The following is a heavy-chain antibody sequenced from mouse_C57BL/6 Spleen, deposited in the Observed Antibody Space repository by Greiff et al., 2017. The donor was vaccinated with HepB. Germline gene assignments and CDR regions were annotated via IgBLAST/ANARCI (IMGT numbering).Heavy chain of an antibody. CDR1: GFTFTDYY. J-gene: IGHJ2*01. V-gene: IGHV7-3*01. CDR3: ARFYYYGSKDY. D-gene: IGHD1-1*01. Sequence: EVQVVESGGGLVQPGGSLSLSCAASGFTFTDYYMSWVCQPPGKALEWLGFIRNKANGYTTEYSASVKGRFTISRDNSQSILYLQMNALRAEDSATYYCARFYYYGSKDYWGQGTTLTVSS. CDR2: IRNKANGYTT.